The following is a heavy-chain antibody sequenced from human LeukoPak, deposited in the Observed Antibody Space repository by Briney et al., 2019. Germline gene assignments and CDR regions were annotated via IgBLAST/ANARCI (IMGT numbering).Heavy chain of an antibody. J-gene: IGHJ4*02. V-gene: IGHV3-30*18. CDR2: ISFDGSNK. D-gene: IGHD5-18*01. CDR3: AKSEPVQLWLLDY. CDR1: GFTFSSYG. Sequence: GGSLRLSCAAPGFTFSSYGMHWVRQAPGKGLEWVAVISFDGSNKYYADSVKGRFTISRDNSKNTLYLQMNSLRAEDTAVYYCAKSEPVQLWLLDYWGQGTLVTVSS.